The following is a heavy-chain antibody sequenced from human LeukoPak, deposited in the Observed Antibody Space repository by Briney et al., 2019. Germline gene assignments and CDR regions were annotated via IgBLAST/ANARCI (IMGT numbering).Heavy chain of an antibody. D-gene: IGHD1-26*01. CDR3: AKDMEGMGATKLGGFDY. V-gene: IGHV3-43D*03. CDR2: IIWDGGST. J-gene: IGHJ4*02. CDR1: RFTFDDYA. Sequence: PGGSLRLSCAASRFTFDDYAMHWVRQAPGKGLEWVSLIIWDGGSTYYADSVKGRFTISRDNSKNSLYLQMNSLRAEDTALYYCAKDMEGMGATKLGGFDYWGQGTLVTVSS.